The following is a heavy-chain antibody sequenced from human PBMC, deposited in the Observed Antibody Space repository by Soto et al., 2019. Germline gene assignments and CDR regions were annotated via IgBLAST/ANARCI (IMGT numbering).Heavy chain of an antibody. CDR1: GYTFTSYG. CDR2: IIPIFGTA. Sequence: SVKVSCKASGYTFTSYGISWVRQAPGQGLEWMGGIIPIFGTANYAQKFQGRVTITADESTSTAYMELSSLRSEDTAVYYCARKPYNGMDVWGQGTTVTVSS. V-gene: IGHV1-69*13. D-gene: IGHD1-20*01. J-gene: IGHJ6*02. CDR3: ARKPYNGMDV.